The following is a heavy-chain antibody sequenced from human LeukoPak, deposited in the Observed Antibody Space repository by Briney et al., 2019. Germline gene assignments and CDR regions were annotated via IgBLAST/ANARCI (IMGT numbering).Heavy chain of an antibody. Sequence: PGGSLRLSCTVSGFTVSSNSMSWVRQAPGKGLEWVSFIYSDNTQYSDSVKGRFTISRDNSKNTLYLQMNSLRAEDTAVYYCARRAGAYSHPYDYWGQGTLVTVSS. D-gene: IGHD4/OR15-4a*01. CDR2: IYSDNT. CDR1: GFTVSSNS. CDR3: ARRAGAYSHPYDY. J-gene: IGHJ4*02. V-gene: IGHV3-53*01.